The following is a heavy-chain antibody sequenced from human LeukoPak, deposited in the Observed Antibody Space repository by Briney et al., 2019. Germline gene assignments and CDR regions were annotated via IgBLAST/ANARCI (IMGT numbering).Heavy chain of an antibody. J-gene: IGHJ4*02. CDR1: GFSLSTSGMR. CDR3: ARMERWLHPGAFDY. D-gene: IGHD5-24*01. CDR2: IDWDDDK. Sequence: GSGPTLVNPTQTLTLTCTFSGFSLSTSGMRVSWIRQPPGKALEWLARIDWDDDKFYSTSLKTRLTISKDTSKNQVVLTTTNMDPVDTATYYCARMERWLHPGAFDYWGQGTLVTVSS. V-gene: IGHV2-70*04.